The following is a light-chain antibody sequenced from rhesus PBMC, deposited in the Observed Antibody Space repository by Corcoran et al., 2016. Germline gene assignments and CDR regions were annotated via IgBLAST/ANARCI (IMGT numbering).Light chain of an antibody. CDR1: QGIRNY. CDR3: QQYNALPLT. V-gene: IGKV1-32*05. CDR2: NSR. J-gene: IGKJ4*01. Sequence: DIQMTQSPSSLSASVGDIVTIACRASQGIRNYLNWYRQTPGKAPELLIYNSRRLESGVPSRFSGSGSGTEFTLNIRSLQTEDFATYFYQQYNALPLTFGGGTKVEI.